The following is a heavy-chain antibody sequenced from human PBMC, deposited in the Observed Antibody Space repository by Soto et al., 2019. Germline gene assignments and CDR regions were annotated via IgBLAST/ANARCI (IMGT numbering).Heavy chain of an antibody. J-gene: IGHJ4*02. Sequence: QVQLQESGPGLVKPSETLSLTCTVSGCSISTYYWSWIRQPPGKGLEWIGWIYYSGSASSNPFLKSRVTMSVDTSKNQFSLKLSSVTATDTAMYFCARHIYGDHDYFDSWGQGTLVTVSS. CDR2: IYYSGSA. D-gene: IGHD4-17*01. CDR1: GCSISTYY. V-gene: IGHV4-59*08. CDR3: ARHIYGDHDYFDS.